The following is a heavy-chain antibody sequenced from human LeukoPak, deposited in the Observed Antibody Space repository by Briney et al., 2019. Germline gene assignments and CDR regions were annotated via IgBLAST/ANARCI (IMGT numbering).Heavy chain of an antibody. D-gene: IGHD3-10*01. Sequence: ASVRVSCKASGYTFTCYGFTWVRQARGQGLEWMGWVSAYNGDTSYAQQFQGRVTMTTDTSTSTAYMELRNLRSDDTAVYYCVRGGITTYMDVWGKGTTVTVSS. CDR3: VRGGITTYMDV. J-gene: IGHJ6*03. CDR1: GYTFTCYG. CDR2: VSAYNGDT. V-gene: IGHV1-18*01.